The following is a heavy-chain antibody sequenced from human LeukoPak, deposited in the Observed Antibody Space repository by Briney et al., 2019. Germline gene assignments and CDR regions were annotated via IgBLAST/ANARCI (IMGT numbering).Heavy chain of an antibody. Sequence: PGGSLRLSCAASGFTFSSYGMHWGRQAPGKGLGWGAVISYDGSNKYSADSVKGRFTISRDNAKNSLYLQMNSLRAEDTAVYYCARLRIVGASWRDYWGQGTLVTVSS. J-gene: IGHJ4*02. CDR3: ARLRIVGASWRDY. CDR1: GFTFSSYG. CDR2: ISYDGSNK. V-gene: IGHV3-30*03. D-gene: IGHD1-26*01.